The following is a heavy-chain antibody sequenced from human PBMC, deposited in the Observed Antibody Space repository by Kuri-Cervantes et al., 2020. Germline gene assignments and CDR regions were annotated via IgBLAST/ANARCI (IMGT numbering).Heavy chain of an antibody. J-gene: IGHJ6*02. V-gene: IGHV3-30*03. D-gene: IGHD3-10*01. Sequence: GGSLRLSCAASGFTFSSYSMNWVRQAPGKGLEWVAVISYDGSNKYYADSVKGRFTISRDNSKNTLYLQMNSLRAEDTAVYYCARAIWLKYYYGMDVWGQGTTVTVSS. CDR1: GFTFSSYS. CDR3: ARAIWLKYYYGMDV. CDR2: ISYDGSNK.